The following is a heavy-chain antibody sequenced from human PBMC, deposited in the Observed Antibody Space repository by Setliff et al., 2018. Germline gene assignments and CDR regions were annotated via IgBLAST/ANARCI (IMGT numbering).Heavy chain of an antibody. CDR2: ISGSGGST. CDR3: AKDGRWFGELFPYYYYYYGMDV. Sequence: GGSLRLSCAVSGFTFSGSAVHWVRQAPGKGLEWVSAISGSGGSTYYADSVKGRFTISRDNSKNTLYLQMNSLRAEDTAVYYCAKDGRWFGELFPYYYYYYGMDVWGQGTTVTVSS. V-gene: IGHV3-23*01. CDR1: GFTFSGSA. D-gene: IGHD3-10*01. J-gene: IGHJ6*02.